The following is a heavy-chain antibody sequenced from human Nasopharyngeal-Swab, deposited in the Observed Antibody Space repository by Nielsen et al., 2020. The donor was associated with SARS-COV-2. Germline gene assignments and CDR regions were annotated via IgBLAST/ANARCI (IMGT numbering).Heavy chain of an antibody. Sequence: RQAPGKGLEWIGYIYYSGSTYYNPSLKSRVTISVDTSKNQFSLKLSSVTAADTAVYSCAREYRRITIFGVVINGFDYWGQGTLVTVSS. D-gene: IGHD3-3*01. J-gene: IGHJ4*02. CDR2: IYYSGST. CDR3: AREYRRITIFGVVINGFDY. V-gene: IGHV4-30-4*01.